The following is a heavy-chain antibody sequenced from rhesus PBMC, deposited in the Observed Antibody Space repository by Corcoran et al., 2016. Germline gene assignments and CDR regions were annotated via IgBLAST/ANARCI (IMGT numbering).Heavy chain of an antibody. D-gene: IGHD1-44*01. CDR1: GGSISSSNL. J-gene: IGHJ4*01. Sequence: QVQLQESGPGLVKPSETLSLTCAVSGGSISSSNLWSWIRHPPGKGLEWIGYISGSSGSTYYNHSLKSRVTISTNTSKKQFCLKLSSVTAADTAVYYCAGGKYTYFDYWGQGVLVTVSS. CDR2: ISGSSGST. CDR3: AGGKYTYFDY. V-gene: IGHV4-65*01.